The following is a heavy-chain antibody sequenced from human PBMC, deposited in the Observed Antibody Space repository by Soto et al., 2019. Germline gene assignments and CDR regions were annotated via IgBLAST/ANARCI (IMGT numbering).Heavy chain of an antibody. Sequence: HPGGSLRLSCAASGFTFSSYGMHWVRQAPGKGLEWVAVIWYDGSNKHYADSVKGRFTISRDNSKNTLYLQMNSLRAEDTAVYYCARDTVMVTGPDYWGQGTLVTVAS. CDR1: GFTFSSYG. J-gene: IGHJ4*02. V-gene: IGHV3-33*01. D-gene: IGHD5-18*01. CDR3: ARDTVMVTGPDY. CDR2: IWYDGSNK.